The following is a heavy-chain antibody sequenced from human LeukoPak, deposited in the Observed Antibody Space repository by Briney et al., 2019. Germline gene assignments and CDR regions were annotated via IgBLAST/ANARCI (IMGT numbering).Heavy chain of an antibody. J-gene: IGHJ4*02. V-gene: IGHV1-8*03. CDR1: GYTFTSYD. D-gene: IGHD3-9*01. Sequence: GASVKVSCKASGYTFTSYDINWVRQATGQGLEWMGWMNPNSGNTGYAQKFQGRVTITRNTSISTAYMELSSLRSEDTAVHYCARGGGGDILTGYAYDYWGQGALVTVSS. CDR3: ARGGGGDILTGYAYDY. CDR2: MNPNSGNT.